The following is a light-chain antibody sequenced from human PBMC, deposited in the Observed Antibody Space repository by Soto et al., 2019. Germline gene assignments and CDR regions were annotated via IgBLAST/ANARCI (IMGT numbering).Light chain of an antibody. Sequence: IVLAQSPGTLSLSPGDRATLSCRASQSVTNSFLAWYQQKPGQAPRLLIYGASRRATGIPDRFTGSGSGTDCTRAISRLEPEDLEVYYCQQYVSSPCAFGQGPKV. V-gene: IGKV3-20*01. CDR3: QQYVSSPCA. J-gene: IGKJ1*01. CDR2: GAS. CDR1: QSVTNSF.